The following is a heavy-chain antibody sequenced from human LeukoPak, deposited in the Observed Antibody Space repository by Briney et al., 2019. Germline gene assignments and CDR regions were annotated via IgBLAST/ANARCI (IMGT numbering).Heavy chain of an antibody. J-gene: IGHJ6*02. CDR3: ARVGGSGSYYYAMDV. CDR2: IYYSGST. CDR1: AVSISSYY. D-gene: IGHD3-10*01. Sequence: PSETLSLTCTVSAVSISSYYWSWIRQPPGKGLEWIGYIYYSGSTDYNPSLKSRVTISVDTSKNQFSLKLSSVTAADTAVYYCARVGGSGSYYYAMDVWGQGTLVTVSS. V-gene: IGHV4-59*01.